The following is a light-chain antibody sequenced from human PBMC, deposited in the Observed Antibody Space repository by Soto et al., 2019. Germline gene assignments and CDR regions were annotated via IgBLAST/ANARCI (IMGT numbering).Light chain of an antibody. CDR2: DAS. CDR3: QQSNNWPWT. Sequence: EIVLTQSPATLSLSPGERATLSCRASQSVSTYLAWYQQRPGQAPRLLIYDASYRATDIPPRFSGSGSGTDFTLTISSLQSEDFAVYYCQQSNNWPWTFGQGTKVEIK. V-gene: IGKV3-11*01. CDR1: QSVSTY. J-gene: IGKJ1*01.